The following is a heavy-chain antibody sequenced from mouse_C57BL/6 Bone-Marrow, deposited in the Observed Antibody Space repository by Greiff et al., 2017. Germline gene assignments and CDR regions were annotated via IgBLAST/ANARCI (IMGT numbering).Heavy chain of an antibody. J-gene: IGHJ2*01. CDR2: IDPSDSYT. Sequence: QVQLKQPGAELVRPGTSVKLSCKASGYTFTSYWMHWVKQRPGQGLEWIGVIDPSDSYTNYNQKFKGKATLTVDTSSSTAYMQLSSLTSEDSAVYYCARSGYGSSHYWGQGTTLTVSS. V-gene: IGHV1-59*01. D-gene: IGHD1-1*01. CDR1: GYTFTSYW. CDR3: ARSGYGSSHY.